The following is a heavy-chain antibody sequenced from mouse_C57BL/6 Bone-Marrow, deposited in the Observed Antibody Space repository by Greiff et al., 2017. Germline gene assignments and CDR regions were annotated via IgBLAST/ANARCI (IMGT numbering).Heavy chain of an antibody. CDR3: ARATMITTWYFEV. CDR1: GFTFTDYY. Sequence: EVKVIESGGGLVQPGGSLSLSCAASGFTFTDYYMSWVRQPPGKALEWLGFISNKANGYTTEYSASVKGRFNISRDNSQSILYLQMHALRAEDSATYYCARATMITTWYFEVWGTGTTVTVSS. CDR2: ISNKANGYTT. J-gene: IGHJ1*03. D-gene: IGHD2-4*01. V-gene: IGHV7-3*01.